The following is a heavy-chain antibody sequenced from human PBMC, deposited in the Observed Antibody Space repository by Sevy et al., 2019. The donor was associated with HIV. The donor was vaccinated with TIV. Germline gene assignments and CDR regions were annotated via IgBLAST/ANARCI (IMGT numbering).Heavy chain of an antibody. CDR1: GDSVSSNSAA. D-gene: IGHD6-6*01. J-gene: IGHJ5*02. CDR3: AREETISIAAQEWFDP. Sequence: QSQTLSLTCAISGDSVSSNSAAWNWIRQSPSRGLEWLGRTYYRSKCYNDYAVSVKSRITINPDRSKNQFSLQLNTVTPEDTAVYYCAREETISIAAQEWFDPWGQGTLVTVSS. V-gene: IGHV6-1*01. CDR2: TYYRSKCYN.